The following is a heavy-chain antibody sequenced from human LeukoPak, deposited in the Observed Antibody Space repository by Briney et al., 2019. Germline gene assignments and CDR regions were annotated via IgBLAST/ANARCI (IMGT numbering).Heavy chain of an antibody. CDR1: GGSISSGDFY. CDR3: ARGCNCSGVSCTGWFDP. CDR2: IYYSGST. V-gene: IGHV4-30-4*01. J-gene: IGHJ5*02. D-gene: IGHD2-15*01. Sequence: SQTLSLTCTVSGGSISSGDFYWSWIRQPPGKGLEWIGYIYYSGSTYYNPSPKSRVPISEDTSKNQFSLKLSSVTAADATVYYCARGCNCSGVSCTGWFDPWGQGTLVTVSS.